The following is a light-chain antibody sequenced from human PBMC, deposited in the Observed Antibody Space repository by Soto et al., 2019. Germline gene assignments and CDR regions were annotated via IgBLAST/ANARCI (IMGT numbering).Light chain of an antibody. CDR3: CSSGGSPTYV. Sequence: QSVLTQPASVSGSPGQSITISCTGTSSNVGSYKLVSWYQQHPGKAPKLMIFEVNKRPSGVSNRFSGSKSGNTASLTIPGLKVEDEADYYCCSSGGSPTYVFGPGTKSPS. V-gene: IGLV2-23*02. J-gene: IGLJ1*01. CDR2: EVN. CDR1: SSNVGSYKL.